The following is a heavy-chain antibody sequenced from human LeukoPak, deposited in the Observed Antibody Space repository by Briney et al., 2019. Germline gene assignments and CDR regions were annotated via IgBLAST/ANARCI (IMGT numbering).Heavy chain of an antibody. D-gene: IGHD6-13*01. CDR1: GYTFTSYD. CDR2: MNPNSGNA. J-gene: IGHJ6*03. CDR3: ARAAKQIIAAAGTDYYYMDV. V-gene: IGHV1-8*02. Sequence: ASVKVSCKASGYTFTSYDINWVRQATGQGLEWMGWMNPNSGNAGYAQKFQGRVTMTRNTSISTAYMELSSLRSEDTAVYYCARAAKQIIAAAGTDYYYMDVWGKGTTVTISS.